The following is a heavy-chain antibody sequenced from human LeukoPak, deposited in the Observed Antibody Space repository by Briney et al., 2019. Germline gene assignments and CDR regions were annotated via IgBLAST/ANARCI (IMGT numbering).Heavy chain of an antibody. J-gene: IGHJ3*02. V-gene: IGHV3-11*01. Sequence: GGSLRLSCAASGFTFSDYYMSWIRQAPGKGLEWVSYISSSGSTIYYADSVKGRFTISRDNAKNSLYLQMNSLRAEDTAVYYCARDLGSSSRKTNDAFDIWGQGTKVTVSS. CDR1: GFTFSDYY. CDR3: ARDLGSSSRKTNDAFDI. D-gene: IGHD6-6*01. CDR2: ISSSGSTI.